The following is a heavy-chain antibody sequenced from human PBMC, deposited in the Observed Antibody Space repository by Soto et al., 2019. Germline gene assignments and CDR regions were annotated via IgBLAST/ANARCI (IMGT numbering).Heavy chain of an antibody. CDR3: AKIVGGGSHHDAFDI. Sequence: EVQLLESGGGLVEPGGSLRLSCAASGFTFRSYAMTWVRQAPGKGLEWVSYTGGGGVSTYYADSVKGHFTSSRDDSKNTLYLQMNSLRAEDTALYYCAKIVGGGSHHDAFDIWGQGTMVTVSS. J-gene: IGHJ3*02. V-gene: IGHV3-23*01. D-gene: IGHD2-15*01. CDR2: TGGGGVST. CDR1: GFTFRSYA.